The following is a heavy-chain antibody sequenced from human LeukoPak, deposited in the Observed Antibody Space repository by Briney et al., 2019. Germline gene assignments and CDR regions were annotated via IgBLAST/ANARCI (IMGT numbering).Heavy chain of an antibody. J-gene: IGHJ4*02. CDR2: INWNGGST. D-gene: IGHD2-2*01. CDR1: GFTFDDYG. Sequence: GGSLRLSCAASGFTFDDYGMSWVRQAPGKGLEWVSGINWNGGSTGYADSVKGRFTISRDNAKNSLYLQMNSLRAEDPALYYFARDGDCISPSCNYFDYGAREPWSPSPQ. CDR3: ARDGDCISPSCNYFDY. V-gene: IGHV3-20*04.